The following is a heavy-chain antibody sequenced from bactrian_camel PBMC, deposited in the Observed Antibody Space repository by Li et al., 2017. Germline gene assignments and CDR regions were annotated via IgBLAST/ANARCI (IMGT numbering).Heavy chain of an antibody. CDR1: GRSNENYF. CDR3: AASPGMRGSWWSSGRYNY. V-gene: IGHV3S45*01. Sequence: HVQLVESGGGSVQAGGSLRLSCAISGRSNENYFLAWFRQPPGKEREGVAAMYTGFGGGNIYYDDSVKGRFTISQDNSKNTLFLQMNVLRPEDTAMYYCAASPGMRGSWWSSGRYNYWGQGTQVTVS. J-gene: IGHJ4*01. CDR2: MYTGFGGGNI. D-gene: IGHD6*01.